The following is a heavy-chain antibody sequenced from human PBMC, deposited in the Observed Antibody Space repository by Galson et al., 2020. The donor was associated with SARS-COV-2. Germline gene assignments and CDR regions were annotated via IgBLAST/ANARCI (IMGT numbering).Heavy chain of an antibody. D-gene: IGHD3-16*01. V-gene: IGHV3-33*01. CDR1: GFSFSNYA. CDR2: IWFDGSDK. J-gene: IGHJ4*01. CDR3: ARGNGSGAYLIDH. Sequence: GGSLRLSCEASGFSFSNYAMHWVRQAPGKGLEWVALIWFDGSDKNFADSVRGRFTVSRENAKNTVHLQMNSLRVEDTALYYCARGNGSGAYLIDHWGHGALVTVSS.